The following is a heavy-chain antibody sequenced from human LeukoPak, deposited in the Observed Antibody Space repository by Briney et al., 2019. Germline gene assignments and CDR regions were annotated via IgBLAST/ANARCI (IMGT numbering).Heavy chain of an antibody. Sequence: GGSLRLSCAASGFTFDDYAMHWVRHAPGKGLEWVSGISWNSGSIGYADSVKGRFTISRDNAKNSLYLQMNSLRAEDTALYYCAEGGGYCSGGSCYQYTNWFDPWGQGTLVTVSS. CDR3: AEGGGYCSGGSCYQYTNWFDP. D-gene: IGHD2-15*01. CDR2: ISWNSGSI. J-gene: IGHJ5*02. CDR1: GFTFDDYA. V-gene: IGHV3-9*01.